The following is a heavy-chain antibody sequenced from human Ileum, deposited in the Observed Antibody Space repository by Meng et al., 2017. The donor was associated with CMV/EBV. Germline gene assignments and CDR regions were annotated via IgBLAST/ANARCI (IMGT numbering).Heavy chain of an antibody. D-gene: IGHD3-9*01. CDR2: INGGNGNT. J-gene: IGHJ4*02. Sequence: YTFTIYALHWVRQAPGQRLEWMGWINGGNGNTKYSEKFEGRITITRDTSATTTYMQLSGLRSEDTAVYYCARVQEGDTRYFDWLLSFWGQGTLVTVSS. V-gene: IGHV1-3*01. CDR1: YTFTIYA. CDR3: ARVQEGDTRYFDWLLSF.